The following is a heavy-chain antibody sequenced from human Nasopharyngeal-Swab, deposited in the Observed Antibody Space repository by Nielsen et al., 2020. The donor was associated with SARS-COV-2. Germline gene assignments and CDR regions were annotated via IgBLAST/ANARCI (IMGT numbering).Heavy chain of an antibody. D-gene: IGHD3-10*01. CDR2: INSDGSSA. Sequence: GESLKISCAASGFTFSHHWMHWVRQTPGKGLVWVSRINSDGSSATYVDSVEGRFTISRDDAKDSLYLQMNSLRVEDTAIYYCARDRGRHWGQGTLVTVSS. CDR1: GFTFSHHW. CDR3: ARDRGRH. J-gene: IGHJ4*02. V-gene: IGHV3-74*01.